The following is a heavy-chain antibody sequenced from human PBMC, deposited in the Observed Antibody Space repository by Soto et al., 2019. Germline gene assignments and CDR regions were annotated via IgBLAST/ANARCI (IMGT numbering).Heavy chain of an antibody. V-gene: IGHV4-31*03. D-gene: IGHD5-12*01. J-gene: IGHJ4*01. CDR1: GGPISSGCYY. Sequence: SETLSLTCTVSGGPISSGCYYWRWMRQHPGKGLEWIGYIYYIGTTYYNPSLKRRVTISVDTSTNQFSLKLTTVTAADTAVYYCAKEKGASGLFDYWSHRSLVAVSS. CDR2: IYYIGTT. CDR3: AKEKGASGLFDY.